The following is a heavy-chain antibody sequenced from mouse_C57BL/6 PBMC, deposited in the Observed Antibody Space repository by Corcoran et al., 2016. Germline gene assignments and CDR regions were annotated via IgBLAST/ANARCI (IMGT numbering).Heavy chain of an antibody. CDR3: ARRSLYGSRYFDY. CDR2: INPNNGGT. CDR1: GYTFTDYY. Sequence: EVQLQQSGPELVKPGASVKISCKASGYTFTDYYMNWVKQSHGKSLEWIGDINPNNGGTSYNQKFKGKATLTVDKSSSTAYMELRSLTSEDSAVYYGARRSLYGSRYFDYWGQGTTLTVSS. D-gene: IGHD1-1*01. V-gene: IGHV1-26*01. J-gene: IGHJ2*01.